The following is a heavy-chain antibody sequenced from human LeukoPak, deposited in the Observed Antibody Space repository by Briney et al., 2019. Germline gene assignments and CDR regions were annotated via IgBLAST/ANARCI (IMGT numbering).Heavy chain of an antibody. J-gene: IGHJ4*02. Sequence: ASVKVSCKASGGTFSSYAISWVRQAPGQGLEWMGRIIPIFGTANYAQKFQGRVTITTDESTSTAYKELSNLRSEDTAVYYCAGLGYCSGGSCYLPDYWGQGTLVTVSS. CDR1: GGTFSSYA. CDR3: AGLGYCSGGSCYLPDY. D-gene: IGHD2-15*01. V-gene: IGHV1-69*05. CDR2: IIPIFGTA.